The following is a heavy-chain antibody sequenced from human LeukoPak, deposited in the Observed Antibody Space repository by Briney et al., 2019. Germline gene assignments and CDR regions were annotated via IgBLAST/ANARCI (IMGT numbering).Heavy chain of an antibody. CDR3: ARYVVYGSGKYYFDY. CDR1: GGSVSSTTYF. J-gene: IGHJ4*02. D-gene: IGHD3-10*01. CDR2: INYSGST. V-gene: IGHV4-39*01. Sequence: SETLSLTCTVSGGSVSSTTYFWSWIRQSPGKGLEWIASINYSGSTYYNPSLKSRVTISVDTSENQFSLKLSSVTAADTAVYYCARYVVYGSGKYYFDYWGQGTLVTVSS.